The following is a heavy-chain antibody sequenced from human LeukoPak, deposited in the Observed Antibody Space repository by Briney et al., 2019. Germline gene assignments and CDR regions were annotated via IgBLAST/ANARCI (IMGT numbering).Heavy chain of an antibody. D-gene: IGHD4-11*01. CDR1: GGSFSGYY. J-gene: IGHJ4*02. CDR2: INHSGST. Sequence: SETLSLTCAVYGGSFSGYYWSWIRQPPGKGLEWIGEINHSGSTNYNVSLKSRVTISVNTSKKQFSLKMSSVTAADTAVYYCASDLTPYSNLVVGYWGQGTLVTVSS. V-gene: IGHV4-34*01. CDR3: ASDLTPYSNLVVGY.